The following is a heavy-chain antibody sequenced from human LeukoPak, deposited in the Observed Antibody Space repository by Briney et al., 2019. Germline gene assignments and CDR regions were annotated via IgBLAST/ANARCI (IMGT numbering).Heavy chain of an antibody. J-gene: IGHJ4*02. V-gene: IGHV4-34*01. Sequence: KPSETLSLTCAVYGGSFSGYYWSWIRQPPGKGLDWIGEINHSGSTNYNPSLKSRVTISVDTSKNQFSLKLSSVTAADTAVYYCARGESSSGSMFWYFDYWGQGTLVTVSS. CDR1: GGSFSGYY. CDR2: INHSGST. D-gene: IGHD6-19*01. CDR3: ARGESSSGSMFWYFDY.